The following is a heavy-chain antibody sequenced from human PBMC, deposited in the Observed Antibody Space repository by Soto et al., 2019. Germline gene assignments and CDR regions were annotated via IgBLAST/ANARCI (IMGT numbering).Heavy chain of an antibody. CDR2: IIPIFGTA. Sequence: QVQLVQSGAEVKKPGSSVKVSCKASGGTFSSYAISWVRQAPGQGLEWMGGIIPIFGTANYAQKFQGRVTITADESTRTAYIEVSSLRSEDTAVYYCARDRGRGGYYDSSGYTYYGMDVWGQGTTVTVSS. D-gene: IGHD3-22*01. CDR3: ARDRGRGGYYDSSGYTYYGMDV. CDR1: GGTFSSYA. J-gene: IGHJ6*02. V-gene: IGHV1-69*01.